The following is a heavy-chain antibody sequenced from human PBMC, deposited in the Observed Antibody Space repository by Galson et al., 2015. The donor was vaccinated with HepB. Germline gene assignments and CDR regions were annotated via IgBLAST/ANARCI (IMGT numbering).Heavy chain of an antibody. D-gene: IGHD3-16*01. CDR1: GFTFSSYG. Sequence: SLRLSCAASGFTFSSYGMHWVRQAPGKGLEWVAVIWYDGSNKYYADSVKGRFTISRDNSKNTLYLQMNSLRAEDTAVYYCARDLWGELGFFDYWGQGTLVTVSS. CDR3: ARDLWGELGFFDY. J-gene: IGHJ4*02. V-gene: IGHV3-33*01. CDR2: IWYDGSNK.